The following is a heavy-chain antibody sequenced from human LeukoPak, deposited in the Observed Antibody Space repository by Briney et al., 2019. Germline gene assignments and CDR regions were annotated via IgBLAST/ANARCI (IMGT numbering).Heavy chain of an antibody. CDR2: INHSGST. D-gene: IGHD6-19*01. Sequence: KPSETLSLTCAVYGGSFSGYYWSWIRQPPGKGLEWIGEINHSGSTNYNPSLKSRVTITLDTSKDHLSLNLTSVLAADTAIYYCVRRDTGWNYFDYWGQGILVTVSS. J-gene: IGHJ4*02. CDR1: GGSFSGYY. CDR3: VRRDTGWNYFDY. V-gene: IGHV4-34*01.